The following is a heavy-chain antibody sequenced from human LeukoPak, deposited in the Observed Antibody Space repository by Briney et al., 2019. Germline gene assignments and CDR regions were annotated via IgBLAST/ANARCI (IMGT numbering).Heavy chain of an antibody. V-gene: IGHV3-7*01. CDR2: INQDGSEK. CDR1: GFTYSKYW. CDR3: TRNSGWYGLS. J-gene: IGHJ1*01. D-gene: IGHD6-19*01. Sequence: GGSLRLSCAASGFTYSKYWMSWVRQAPGKGLEWVANINQDGSEKYYVDSVKGRFTISRDNAKNSLFLQMNRLRAEDTAVYYCTRNSGWYGLSWGQGTLVTVSS.